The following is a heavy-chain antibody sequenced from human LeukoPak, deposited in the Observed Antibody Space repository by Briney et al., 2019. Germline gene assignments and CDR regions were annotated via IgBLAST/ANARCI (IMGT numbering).Heavy chain of an antibody. J-gene: IGHJ5*02. CDR3: ARDRSSRWDSDWFDP. CDR2: IHTSGST. V-gene: IGHV4-4*07. D-gene: IGHD6-13*01. CDR1: GGSIGSYY. Sequence: SETLSLTCTVSGGSIGSYYWSWIRQPAGKGLEWIGRIHTSGSTNSNPSLKSRVTMSVDTSKNQFSLKLTSVTAADTAVYYCARDRSSRWDSDWFDPWGQGTLVTVSS.